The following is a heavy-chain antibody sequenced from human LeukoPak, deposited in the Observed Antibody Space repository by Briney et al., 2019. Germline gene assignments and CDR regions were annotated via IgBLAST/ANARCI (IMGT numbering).Heavy chain of an antibody. D-gene: IGHD2-2*01. J-gene: IGHJ4*02. V-gene: IGHV3-7*01. CDR3: AGDPGYCSSTSCYRGY. CDR1: GFTFSSYW. Sequence: GGPLRLSCAASGFTFSSYWMSWVRQAPGKGLEWVANIKQDGSEKYYVDSVKGRFTISRDNAKNSLYLQMNSLRAEDTAVYYCAGDPGYCSSTSCYRGYWGQGTLVTVSS. CDR2: IKQDGSEK.